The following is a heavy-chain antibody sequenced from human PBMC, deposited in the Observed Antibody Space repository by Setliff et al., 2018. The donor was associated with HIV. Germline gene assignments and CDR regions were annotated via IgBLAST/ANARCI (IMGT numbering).Heavy chain of an antibody. J-gene: IGHJ5*02. CDR1: GDSIRSQF. Sequence: SETLSLTCNLSGDSIRSQFWTWIRQTPGKGLEWIAFIETTGTVNYSPSLKSRVSISLDPSRSQFSLTLRSVTAADTAVYYCARVPSAGVRGRPDLYHWFDPWGLGTLVTVSS. CDR3: ARVPSAGVRGRPDLYHWFDP. CDR2: IETTGTV. D-gene: IGHD3-3*01. V-gene: IGHV4-4*08.